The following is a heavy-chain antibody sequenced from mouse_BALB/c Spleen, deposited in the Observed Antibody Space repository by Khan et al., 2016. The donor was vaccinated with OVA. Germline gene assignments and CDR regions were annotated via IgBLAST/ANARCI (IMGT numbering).Heavy chain of an antibody. Sequence: QVQLKQSGPELVKPGVSVRISYKASGYTFTGFYMHWVKQSPGLGLEWIGLICPAYVNATYNEKFKAKATLAVDKSSSTAYMQLTSLTSEVSAVYCSERWGRERGSNALDYWGQGTLVTVSA. J-gene: IGHJ3*01. CDR3: ERWGRERGSNALDY. CDR2: ICPAYVNA. V-gene: IGHV1S56*01. CDR1: GYTFTGFY.